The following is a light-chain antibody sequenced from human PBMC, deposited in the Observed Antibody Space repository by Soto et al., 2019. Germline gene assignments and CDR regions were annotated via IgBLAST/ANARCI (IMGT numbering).Light chain of an antibody. CDR3: QQYGSSRWT. Sequence: EVVLTQSPGTLSLSPGERTTLSCRASQRISSSYLAWYQQKPGQAPRLLIYAASSRATGIPDRFSGSGSGPDFTLTISRLESEDFAVYYCQQYGSSRWTFGQGTKVEIK. J-gene: IGKJ1*01. V-gene: IGKV3-20*01. CDR2: AAS. CDR1: QRISSSY.